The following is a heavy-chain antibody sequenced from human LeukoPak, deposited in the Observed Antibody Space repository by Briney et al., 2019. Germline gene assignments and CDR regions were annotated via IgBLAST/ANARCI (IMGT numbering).Heavy chain of an antibody. D-gene: IGHD5-12*01. J-gene: IGHJ4*02. CDR2: ISGSGGST. Sequence: PGGSLRLSCAASGFTFSSYAMSWVRQAPGKGLELVSAISGSGGSTYYADSVKGRFTISRDNSKNTLYLQMNSLRAKDTAVYYCARVSGYDPSTIDYWGQGTLVTVSS. V-gene: IGHV3-23*01. CDR1: GFTFSSYA. CDR3: ARVSGYDPSTIDY.